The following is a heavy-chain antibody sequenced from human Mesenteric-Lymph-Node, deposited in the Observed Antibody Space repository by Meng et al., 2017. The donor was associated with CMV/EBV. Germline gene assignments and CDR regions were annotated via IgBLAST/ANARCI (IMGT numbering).Heavy chain of an antibody. Sequence: GGSLRLSCAASGFTFSSYSMNWVRQAPGKGLEWVSYISSSSSTIYYADSVKGRFTISRDNAKNSLYLQMNSLTAEDTAVYYCARDILPNYYDSTGWDYWGQGTMVTVSS. CDR1: GFTFSSYS. CDR2: ISSSSSTI. CDR3: ARDILPNYYDSTGWDY. J-gene: IGHJ4*02. V-gene: IGHV3-48*04. D-gene: IGHD3-22*01.